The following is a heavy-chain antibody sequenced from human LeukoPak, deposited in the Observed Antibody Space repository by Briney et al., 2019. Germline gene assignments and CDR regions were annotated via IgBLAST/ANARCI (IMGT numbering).Heavy chain of an antibody. CDR2: IYPGDSDT. CDR3: ARLDSTYNWFDP. CDR1: GYGFTSYW. Sequence: GEALHSSFQGSGYGFTSYWIGWVRPVTGKGRGWMGIIYPGDSDTRYRPSFQGQVTISADKSITTAYLQWSSLKASDTAMYYCARLDSTYNWFDPWGQGTLVTVSS. D-gene: IGHD6-13*01. J-gene: IGHJ5*02. V-gene: IGHV5-51*01.